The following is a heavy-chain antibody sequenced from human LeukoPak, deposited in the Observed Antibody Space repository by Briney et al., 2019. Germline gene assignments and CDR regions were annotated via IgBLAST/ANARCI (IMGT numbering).Heavy chain of an antibody. CDR2: INHRGST. CDR3: ARKWSSSWSSFDY. Sequence: PSETLSLTCAVYGGSFSGYYWSWIRQPPGKGLEWIGEINHRGSTNYNPSLKSRVTISVDTSKNQFSLKLSSVTAADTAVYYCARKWSSSWSSFDYWGQGTLVTVSS. CDR1: GGSFSGYY. D-gene: IGHD6-13*01. J-gene: IGHJ4*02. V-gene: IGHV4-34*01.